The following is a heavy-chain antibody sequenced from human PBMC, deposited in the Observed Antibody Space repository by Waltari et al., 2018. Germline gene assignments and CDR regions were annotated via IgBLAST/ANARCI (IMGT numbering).Heavy chain of an antibody. J-gene: IGHJ4*02. CDR3: MRQVLGYCTSAACRRLES. D-gene: IGHD2-8*01. V-gene: IGHV4-38-2*01. CDR1: GYALTSSIH. Sequence: QLQLKESGAGLLKASETLSLTSDVPGYALTSSIHWGWSRQSPGKGLEWIATVYYDGTTFYDPSLVSRATTTMDTAKNQFSLTLESVTAADTAVYYCMRQVLGYCTSAACRRLESWGQGTLVTVSP. CDR2: VYYDGTT.